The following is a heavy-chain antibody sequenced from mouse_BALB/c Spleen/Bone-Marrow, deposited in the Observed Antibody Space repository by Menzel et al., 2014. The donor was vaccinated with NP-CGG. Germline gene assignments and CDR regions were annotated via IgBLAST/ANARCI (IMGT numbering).Heavy chain of an antibody. Sequence: EVMLVESGGGLVQPGGSLKPSCVASGFTFSSYGMSWVRQTPDKRLELVATINNNGGSTYYPDSVKGQFTISRDNAKNTLYLQMSCLKSEDTAMYYCARVYGWYFDVWGAGTTVTVSS. V-gene: IGHV5-6-3*01. J-gene: IGHJ1*01. CDR2: INNNGGST. CDR3: ARVYGWYFDV. D-gene: IGHD1-1*01. CDR1: GFTFSSYG.